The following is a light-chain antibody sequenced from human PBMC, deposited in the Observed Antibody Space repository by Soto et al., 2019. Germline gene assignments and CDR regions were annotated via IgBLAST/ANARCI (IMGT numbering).Light chain of an antibody. CDR1: SSDVGDYNY. CDR3: SSYTSSSTLV. Sequence: QSALTQPASVSGSPGQSITISCTGTSSDVGDYNYVSWYQQHPGKAPKVMIYDVSNRPSGVSNRFSGSKSGNTASLTISGLQADDEADYYCSSYTSSSTLVFGTGTKLTVL. V-gene: IGLV2-14*01. CDR2: DVS. J-gene: IGLJ1*01.